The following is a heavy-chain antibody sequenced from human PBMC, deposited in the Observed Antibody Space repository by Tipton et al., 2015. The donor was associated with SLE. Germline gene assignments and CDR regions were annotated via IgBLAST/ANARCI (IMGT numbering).Heavy chain of an antibody. CDR3: ARSGEYSSGYPDAFDI. V-gene: IGHV4-39*07. D-gene: IGHD3-22*01. J-gene: IGHJ3*02. Sequence: TLSLTCTVSGGSISSSSYYWGWIRQPPGKGLEWIGSIYYSGSTYYNPSLKSRVTTSVDTSKNQFSLKLSSVTAADTAVYYCARSGEYSSGYPDAFDIWGQGTMVTVSS. CDR2: IYYSGST. CDR1: GGSISSSSYY.